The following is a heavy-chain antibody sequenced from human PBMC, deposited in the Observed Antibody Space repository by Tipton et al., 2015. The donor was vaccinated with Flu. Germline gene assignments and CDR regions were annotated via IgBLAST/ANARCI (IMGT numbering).Heavy chain of an antibody. Sequence: LSLTCAASGFMFSNYGMHWVRQAPGRGLEWVAATSYGDVYYADSVKGRFTISRDNSMNMVFLQMNGLAADDTAVYYCARDGVLQGMDVWGRGTTVIVSS. CDR1: GFMFSNYG. CDR3: ARDGVLQGMDV. V-gene: IGHV3-30*03. CDR2: TSYGDV. J-gene: IGHJ6*02. D-gene: IGHD3-10*01.